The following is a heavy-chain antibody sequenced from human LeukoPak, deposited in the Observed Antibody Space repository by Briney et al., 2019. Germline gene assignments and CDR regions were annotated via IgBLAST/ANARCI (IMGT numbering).Heavy chain of an antibody. CDR2: IYYSGST. D-gene: IGHD6-13*01. CDR1: GGSISSSSYY. V-gene: IGHV4-39*01. J-gene: IGHJ6*02. Sequence: SETLSLTCTVSGGSISSSSYYWGWIRQPPGKGLKWIGSIYYSGSTYYNPSLKSRVTISVDTSKNQFSLKLSSVTAADTAVYYCARQKVYIAAPGTIIHYGMDVWGQGTTVTVSS. CDR3: ARQKVYIAAPGTIIHYGMDV.